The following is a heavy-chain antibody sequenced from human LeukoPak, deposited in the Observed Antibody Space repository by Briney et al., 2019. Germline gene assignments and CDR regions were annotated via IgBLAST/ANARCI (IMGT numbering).Heavy chain of an antibody. CDR2: ISESGGGT. Sequence: GGSLRLSCAASEFAFRSYGMTWVRQAPGKGLEWVSGISESGGGTFYADSVKGRFTISRDNSKNTLFLQTNSLRSEDTAVYYCAKVGIGWVAFENWGQGTQVTVSS. D-gene: IGHD1-1*01. V-gene: IGHV3-23*01. CDR3: AKVGIGWVAFEN. CDR1: EFAFRSYG. J-gene: IGHJ4*02.